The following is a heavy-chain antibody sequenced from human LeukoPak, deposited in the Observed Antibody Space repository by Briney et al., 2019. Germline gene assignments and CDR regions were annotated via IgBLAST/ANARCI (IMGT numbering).Heavy chain of an antibody. V-gene: IGHV2-5*01. D-gene: IGHD3-9*01. CDR2: IYWNDDK. CDR1: GFSLSTSGVG. Sequence: SGPTLVKPTRTLTLTCTFSGFSLSTSGVGVGWIRQPPGKALEWLALIYWNDDKRYSPSLKSRLTITKDTSKNQVVLTMTNMDPVDTATYYCAHRYYDILTGYGYFDYWDQGTLVTVSS. J-gene: IGHJ4*02. CDR3: AHRYYDILTGYGYFDY.